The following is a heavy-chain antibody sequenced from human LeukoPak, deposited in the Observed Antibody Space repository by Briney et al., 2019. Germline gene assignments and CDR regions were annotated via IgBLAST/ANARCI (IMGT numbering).Heavy chain of an antibody. D-gene: IGHD3-22*01. CDR1: GYTFTSYG. V-gene: IGHV1-18*01. Sequence: GASVKVSCKASGYTFTSYGISWVRQAPGQGLEWMGWISVYNGNTNYAQKLQGRVTMTTDTSTSTAYMELRSLRSDDTAVYYCARDYYDSSGYFLRGDYWGQGTLVTVSS. J-gene: IGHJ4*02. CDR3: ARDYYDSSGYFLRGDY. CDR2: ISVYNGNT.